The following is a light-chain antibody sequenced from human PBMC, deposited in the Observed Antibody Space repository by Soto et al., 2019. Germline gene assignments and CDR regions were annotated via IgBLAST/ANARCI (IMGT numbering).Light chain of an antibody. V-gene: IGLV2-14*01. J-gene: IGLJ2*01. Sequence: QSALTQPASVSGSPGQSITISCTGTSSDVGGYNYVSWYQQHPGKAPKLVIYEVSNRPSGVSNRFSGSKSGNTASLTISGLQAEDEADYYCSSYTSSSTPYVVFGGGTKLTAL. CDR1: SSDVGGYNY. CDR3: SSYTSSSTPYVV. CDR2: EVS.